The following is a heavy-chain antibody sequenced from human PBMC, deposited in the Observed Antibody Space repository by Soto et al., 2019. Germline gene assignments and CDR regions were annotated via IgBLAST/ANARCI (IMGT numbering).Heavy chain of an antibody. V-gene: IGHV3-23*01. CDR2: ISGSGGST. D-gene: IGHD6-13*01. CDR1: GFTFSSYA. Sequence: EVQLLESGGGLVQPGGSLRLSCAASGFTFSSYAMSWVRQAPGKGLEWVSAISGSGGSTYYEDSVKGRFTISRDNSMNTLYLKMNILRAEDTAVYYCAYSSTPFDYWGQGTLVTVSS. CDR3: AYSSTPFDY. J-gene: IGHJ4*02.